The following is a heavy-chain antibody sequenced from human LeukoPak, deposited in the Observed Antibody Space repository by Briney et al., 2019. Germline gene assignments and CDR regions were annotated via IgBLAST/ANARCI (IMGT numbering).Heavy chain of an antibody. CDR2: VSYSGST. CDR1: GGSISSYY. Sequence: SETLSLTCTVSGGSISSYYWSWIRQPPGKGLEWIGYVSYSGSTNYNPSLKSRVTISVDTSKNQFSLKLSSVTAADTAVYYCARALDGYFDYWGQGTLVTVSS. D-gene: IGHD5-24*01. V-gene: IGHV4-59*01. J-gene: IGHJ4*02. CDR3: ARALDGYFDY.